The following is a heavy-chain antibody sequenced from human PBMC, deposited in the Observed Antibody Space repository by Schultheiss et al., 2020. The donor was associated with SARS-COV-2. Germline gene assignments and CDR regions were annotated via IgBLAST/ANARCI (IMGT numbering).Heavy chain of an antibody. CDR3: ARGYRYCSGGSCYFDY. CDR1: GYSFTSYW. J-gene: IGHJ4*02. Sequence: GGSLRLSCKGSGYSFTSYWIGWVRQMPGKGLEWMGIIYPGDSDTRYSPSFQGQVTISADKSISTAYLQWSSLKASDTAMYYCARGYRYCSGGSCYFDYWGQGTLVTVSS. CDR2: IYPGDSDT. V-gene: IGHV5-51*01. D-gene: IGHD2-15*01.